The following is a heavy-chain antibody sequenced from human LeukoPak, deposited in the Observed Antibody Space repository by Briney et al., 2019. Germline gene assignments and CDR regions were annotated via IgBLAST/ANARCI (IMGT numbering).Heavy chain of an antibody. D-gene: IGHD3-22*01. CDR2: ISSSSYI. CDR1: GFTFSDSY. Sequence: PGGSLRLSCAASGFTFSDSYMSWIRQAPGKGLEWVSSISSSSYIYYADSVKGRFTISRDNAKNSLYLQMNSLRAEDTAVYYCARDPKGDYYDSSGYYNYWGQGTLVTVSS. V-gene: IGHV3-69-1*01. J-gene: IGHJ4*02. CDR3: ARDPKGDYYDSSGYYNY.